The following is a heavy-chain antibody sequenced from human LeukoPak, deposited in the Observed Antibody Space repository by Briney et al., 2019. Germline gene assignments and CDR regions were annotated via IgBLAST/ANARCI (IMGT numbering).Heavy chain of an antibody. CDR3: VRETATYYYDSRGYYRQIEVFDI. V-gene: IGHV4-61*01. Sequence: PSETLSLTCSVSGDSVRSDSHYWSWIRQPPGKGLEWIGNVYYSGRTAYNPSLKSRVTISVDICKNQFSLQLNSVTAADTAVYYCVRETATYYYDSRGYYRQIEVFDIWGQGTPVIVSS. J-gene: IGHJ3*02. CDR1: GDSVRSDSHY. CDR2: VYYSGRT. D-gene: IGHD3-22*01.